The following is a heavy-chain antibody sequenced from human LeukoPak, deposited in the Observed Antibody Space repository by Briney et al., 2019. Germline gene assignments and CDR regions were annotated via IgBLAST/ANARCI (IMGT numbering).Heavy chain of an antibody. J-gene: IGHJ6*03. Sequence: SETLSLTCTVSDDSITMYYWTWIRQPPGKGLEWIGYVDHTGSTKFNPSLNGRVSISGDTSNNFFSLRLRSVTAADTAVYFCARGRVSSSTWYSTYYYFFYMDFWGKGTTVTVSS. CDR1: DDSITMYY. CDR2: VDHTGST. CDR3: ARGRVSSSTWYSTYYYFFYMDF. D-gene: IGHD4-11*01. V-gene: IGHV4-59*01.